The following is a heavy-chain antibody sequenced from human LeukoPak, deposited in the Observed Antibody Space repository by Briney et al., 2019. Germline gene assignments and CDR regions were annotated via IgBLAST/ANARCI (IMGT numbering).Heavy chain of an antibody. D-gene: IGHD2-8*01. V-gene: IGHV3-21*04. CDR3: AVLHYYAMDV. CDR1: GFTFSSYS. J-gene: IGHJ6*02. CDR2: ISSSSTYI. Sequence: GGSLRLSCAASGFTFSSYSMNWVRQAPGKGLEWVSSISSSSTYIYYADSVKGRFTISRDNAKNSLYLQMNSLRGEDAALYYCAVLHYYAMDVWGQGTTVTVSS.